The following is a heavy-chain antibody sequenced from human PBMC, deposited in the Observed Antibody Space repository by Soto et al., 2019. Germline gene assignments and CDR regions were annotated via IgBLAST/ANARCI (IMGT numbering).Heavy chain of an antibody. V-gene: IGHV4-59*01. D-gene: IGHD6-19*01. CDR3: AAGIAVAGSLWFDP. Sequence: SEPLSLHCAVSGGSIRSYYWSWIRKPPGKGLEWIGYIYYSGSTNYNPSLKSRVTISVDTSKNQFSLKLSSVTAADTAVYYCAAGIAVAGSLWFDPCGQGTLVTVSS. CDR1: GGSIRSYY. J-gene: IGHJ5*02. CDR2: IYYSGST.